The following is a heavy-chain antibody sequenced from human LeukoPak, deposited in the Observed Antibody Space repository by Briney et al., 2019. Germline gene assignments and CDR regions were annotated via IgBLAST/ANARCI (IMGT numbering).Heavy chain of an antibody. CDR2: IGSSGTTI. J-gene: IGHJ4*02. V-gene: IGHV3-48*03. D-gene: IGHD6-19*01. Sequence: GGSLRLSCAVSGFTFSIYEMNWVRQAPGKGLEWVSNIGSSGTTIYYADSVKGRFSISRDNAKNSLHLQMNSLRADDTAVYYCALLAVASDFDYWGQGALVTVSS. CDR3: ALLAVASDFDY. CDR1: GFTFSIYE.